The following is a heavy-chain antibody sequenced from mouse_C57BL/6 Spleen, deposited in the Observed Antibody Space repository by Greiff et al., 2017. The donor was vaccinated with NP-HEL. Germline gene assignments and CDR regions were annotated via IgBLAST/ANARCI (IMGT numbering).Heavy chain of an antibody. CDR2: IYIGNGYT. V-gene: IGHV1-58*01. Sequence: VQLKESGAELVRPGSSVKMSCKTSGYTFTSYGINWVKQRPGQGLEWIGYIYIGNGYTEYNEKFKGKATLTSDTSSSTAYMQLSSLTSEDSAIYFCARGAQYYGSSYGYFDVWGTGTTVTVSS. CDR1: GYTFTSYG. J-gene: IGHJ1*03. CDR3: ARGAQYYGSSYGYFDV. D-gene: IGHD1-1*01.